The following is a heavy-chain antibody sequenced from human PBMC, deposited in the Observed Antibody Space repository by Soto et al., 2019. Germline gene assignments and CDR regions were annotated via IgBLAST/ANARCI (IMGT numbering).Heavy chain of an antibody. CDR1: GGSFSGYY. CDR2: INHSGST. Sequence: SETLSLTCAVYGGSFSGYYWSWIRQPPGKGLEWIGEINHSGSTNYNPSLKSRVTMSVETSKNQFSLKLSSVTAADTAVYYCASRARRTYYYDSSGYYYVFDYWGQGTLVTVSS. D-gene: IGHD3-22*01. J-gene: IGHJ4*02. V-gene: IGHV4-34*01. CDR3: ASRARRTYYYDSSGYYYVFDY.